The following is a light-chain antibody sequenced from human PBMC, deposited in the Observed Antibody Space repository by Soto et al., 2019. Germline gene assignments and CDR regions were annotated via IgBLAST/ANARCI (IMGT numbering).Light chain of an antibody. CDR1: SSNIGARYD. CDR3: QSYDSSLSGSWV. J-gene: IGLJ3*02. CDR2: DNS. V-gene: IGLV1-40*01. Sequence: QSVLTQPPSVSGAPGQRVTISRTGSSSNIGARYDVHWYQQLPGTAPKLLIYDNSNRPSGVPDRFSGSKSGTSASLAITGLQAEDEADYYCQSYDSSLSGSWVFGGGTKLTVL.